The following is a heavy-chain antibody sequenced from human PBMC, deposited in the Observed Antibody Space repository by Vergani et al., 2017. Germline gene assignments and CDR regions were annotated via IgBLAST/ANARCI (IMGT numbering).Heavy chain of an antibody. J-gene: IGHJ6*03. V-gene: IGHV1-3*01. CDR1: GYTFTSYA. CDR2: INAGNGNT. Sequence: QVQLVQSGAEVKKPGASVKVSCKASGYTFTSYAMHWVRQAPGQRLEWMGWINAGNGNTKYSQKFQGRVTITRDTSASTAYMELSSLRSEDTAVYYCAAAVRSNSGVHYYYYMDVWGKGTTVTVSS. D-gene: IGHD4-23*01. CDR3: AAAVRSNSGVHYYYYMDV.